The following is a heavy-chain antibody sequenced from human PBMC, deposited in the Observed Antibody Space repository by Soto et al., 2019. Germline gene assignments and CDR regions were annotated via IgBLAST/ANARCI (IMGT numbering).Heavy chain of an antibody. Sequence: QVQLVESGGGVVQPGRSLRLSCAVSGFTFSSYGMHWVRQAPGKGLGWVAVISYDGSDKYHGDSVKGRFTISRDNSKNTLYLQMNSLRAEDTAVYYCAKDAGNWNYGYFDYWGQGTLVTVSS. CDR2: ISYDGSDK. D-gene: IGHD1-7*01. V-gene: IGHV3-30*18. J-gene: IGHJ4*02. CDR3: AKDAGNWNYGYFDY. CDR1: GFTFSSYG.